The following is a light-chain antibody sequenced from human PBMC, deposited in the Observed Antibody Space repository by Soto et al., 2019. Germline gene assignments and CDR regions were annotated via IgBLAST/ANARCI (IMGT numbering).Light chain of an antibody. CDR2: GNS. Sequence: QPVLTQPPSVSGAPGQRVTISCTGSSSNIGAGYDVHWYHQLPGTAPKLLIYGNSNRSSGVPDRFSGSKSGTSASLAITGLQAEDEADYYCQSYDSSLSGVVFGGGTKLTVL. CDR1: SSNIGAGYD. J-gene: IGLJ2*01. V-gene: IGLV1-40*01. CDR3: QSYDSSLSGVV.